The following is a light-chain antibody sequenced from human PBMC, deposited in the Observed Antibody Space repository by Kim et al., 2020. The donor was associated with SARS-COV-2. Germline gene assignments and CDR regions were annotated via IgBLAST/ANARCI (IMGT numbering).Light chain of an antibody. CDR2: GAS. J-gene: IGKJ2*01. CDR3: QQYGSSPFT. Sequence: PGERATLSCRASQSVTSTYLAWYQQKPGQAPRLLIYGASSRATGIPDRFSGSGSGTDFTLTISRLEPEDFAEYYCQQYGSSPFTFGQGTKLEI. V-gene: IGKV3-20*01. CDR1: QSVTSTY.